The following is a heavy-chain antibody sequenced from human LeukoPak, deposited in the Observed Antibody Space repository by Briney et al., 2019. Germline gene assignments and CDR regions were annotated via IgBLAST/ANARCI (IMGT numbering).Heavy chain of an antibody. V-gene: IGHV3-23*01. CDR3: ARDGSHSSNSGYMDV. Sequence: GGSLRLSCAASGFTFSSYAMSWVRQAPGKGLEWVSAISGSSGSTYYADSVKGRFTISRDNSKNTLYLQMNSLRAEDTAVYYCARDGSHSSNSGYMDVWGKGTTVTVSS. CDR2: ISGSSGST. J-gene: IGHJ6*03. CDR1: GFTFSSYA. D-gene: IGHD6-13*01.